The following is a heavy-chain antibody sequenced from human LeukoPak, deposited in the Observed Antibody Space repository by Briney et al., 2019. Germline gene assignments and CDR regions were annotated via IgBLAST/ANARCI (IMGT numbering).Heavy chain of an antibody. Sequence: NPSETLSLTCTVSGGSISSSSYYWGWIRQPPGKGLEWIGSIYYSGSTYYNPSLKSRVTISVDTSKNQFSLKLSSVTAADTAVYYCARGGYSGYAHWGQGTLVTVSS. D-gene: IGHD5-12*01. J-gene: IGHJ4*02. CDR2: IYYSGST. V-gene: IGHV4-39*07. CDR1: GGSISSSSYY. CDR3: ARGGYSGYAH.